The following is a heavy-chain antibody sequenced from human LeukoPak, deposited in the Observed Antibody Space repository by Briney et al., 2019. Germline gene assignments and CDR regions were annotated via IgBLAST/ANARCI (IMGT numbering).Heavy chain of an antibody. CDR1: GGSISSYY. D-gene: IGHD3-3*01. Sequence: SETLSLTCTVSGGSISSYYWSWIRQPPGKGLEWIGYIYYSGSTKYKPSFKSRVTISVDTSKNQFSLKLSSVTAADTAVYYCARGRFLDAFDIWGQGTMVAVSS. J-gene: IGHJ3*02. CDR3: ARGRFLDAFDI. CDR2: IYYSGST. V-gene: IGHV4-59*01.